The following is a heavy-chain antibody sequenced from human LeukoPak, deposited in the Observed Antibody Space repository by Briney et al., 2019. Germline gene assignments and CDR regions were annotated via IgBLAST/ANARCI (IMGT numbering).Heavy chain of an antibody. Sequence: SETLSLTCTVSGGSISSSSYYWGWIRQPPGKGLEWIGSIYYSGSTCYNPSLKSRVTISVDTSKNQFSLKLSSVTAADTAVYYCARDNYDNGAWDYWGQGTLVTVSS. V-gene: IGHV4-39*07. CDR1: GGSISSSSYY. J-gene: IGHJ4*02. CDR2: IYYSGST. D-gene: IGHD3-22*01. CDR3: ARDNYDNGAWDY.